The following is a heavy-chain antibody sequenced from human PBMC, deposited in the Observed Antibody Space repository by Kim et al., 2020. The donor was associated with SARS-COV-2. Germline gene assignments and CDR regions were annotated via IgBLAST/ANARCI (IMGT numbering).Heavy chain of an antibody. CDR1: GFTVSSNY. Sequence: GGSLRLSCAASGFTVSSNYMSWVRQAPGKGLEWVSVIYSGGSTYYADSVKGRFTISRDNSKNTLYLQMNSLRAEDTAVYYCARLRSGSYYGHFDYWGQETLVTVSS. V-gene: IGHV3-53*01. CDR3: ARLRSGSYYGHFDY. J-gene: IGHJ4*02. CDR2: IYSGGST. D-gene: IGHD3-10*01.